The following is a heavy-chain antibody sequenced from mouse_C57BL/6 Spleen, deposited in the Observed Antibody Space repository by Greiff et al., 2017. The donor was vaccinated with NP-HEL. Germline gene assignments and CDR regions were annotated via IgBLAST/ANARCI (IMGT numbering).Heavy chain of an antibody. V-gene: IGHV10-1*01. CDR3: VRGGYSAWFAY. Sequence: EVMLVESGGGLVQPKGSLKLSCAASGFSFNTYAMNWVRQAPGKGLEWVARIRSKSNNYATYYADSVKDRFTISRDDSESMLYLQMNNLKTEDTAMYYCVRGGYSAWFAYWGQGTLVTVSA. D-gene: IGHD2-3*01. CDR2: IRSKSNNYAT. J-gene: IGHJ3*01. CDR1: GFSFNTYA.